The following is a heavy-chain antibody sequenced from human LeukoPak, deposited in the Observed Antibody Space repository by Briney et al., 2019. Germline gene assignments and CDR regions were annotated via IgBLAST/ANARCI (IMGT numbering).Heavy chain of an antibody. V-gene: IGHV1-2*02. CDR3: ARDSIVVGPGGVVTFDAFDI. J-gene: IGHJ3*02. CDR1: GYTFTGYY. Sequence: ASVKVSCKASGYTFTGYYMHWARQAPGQGLEWMGWINPNSGGTNYAQKFQGRVTMTRDTSISTAYMELSRLRSDDTAVYYCARDSIVVGPGGVVTFDAFDIWGQGTMVTVSS. CDR2: INPNSGGT. D-gene: IGHD2-2*01.